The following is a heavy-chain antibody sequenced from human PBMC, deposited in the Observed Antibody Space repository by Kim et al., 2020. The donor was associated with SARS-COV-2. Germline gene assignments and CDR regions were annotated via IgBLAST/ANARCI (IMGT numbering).Heavy chain of an antibody. CDR2: IYYSRST. CDR3: ASETEDTAMAR. J-gene: IGHJ4*02. CDR1: GGSISSGGYY. D-gene: IGHD5-18*01. Sequence: SETLSLTCTVSGGSISSGGYYWSWIRQHPGKGLEWIGYIYYSRSTYYNPSLKSRVTISVDTSKNQFSLKLSSVTAADTAVYYCASETEDTAMARWGQGTLVTVSS. V-gene: IGHV4-31*03.